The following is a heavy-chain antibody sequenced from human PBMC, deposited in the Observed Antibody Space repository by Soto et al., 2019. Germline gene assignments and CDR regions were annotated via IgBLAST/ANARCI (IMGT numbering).Heavy chain of an antibody. CDR3: ARHPITMVRGVIGYFDL. CDR2: IYYSGST. CDR1: GGSISSSSYY. D-gene: IGHD3-10*01. V-gene: IGHV4-39*01. J-gene: IGHJ2*01. Sequence: SETLSLTCTVSGGSISSSSYYRGWIRQPPGKGLEWIGSIYYSGSTYYNPSLKSRVTISVDTSKNQFSLKLSSVTAADTAVYYCARHPITMVRGVIGYFDLWGPGTLATVS.